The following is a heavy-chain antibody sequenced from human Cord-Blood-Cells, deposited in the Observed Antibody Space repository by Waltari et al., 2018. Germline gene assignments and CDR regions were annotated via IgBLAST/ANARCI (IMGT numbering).Heavy chain of an antibody. CDR3: ASVDSSGFDY. Sequence: QVQLQESGPGLVKPSETLSLTCAVSGYSISSGYYWGWIRQPPGKGREWIGSIYHSGSTYYNPSLKSRVTISVDTSKNQFSLKLSSVTAADTAVYYCASVDSSGFDYWGQGTLVTVSS. J-gene: IGHJ4*02. CDR2: IYHSGST. V-gene: IGHV4-38-2*01. CDR1: GYSISSGYY. D-gene: IGHD3-22*01.